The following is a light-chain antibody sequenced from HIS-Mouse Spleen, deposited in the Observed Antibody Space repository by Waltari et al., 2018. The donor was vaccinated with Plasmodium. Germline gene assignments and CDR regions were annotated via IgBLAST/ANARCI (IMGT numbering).Light chain of an antibody. J-gene: IGLJ2*01. CDR3: NSRDSSGNHLV. Sequence: SSELTQDPAVSVALGQTVRITSQGDSLRSYSASWYQQRPGQATVLVLYGKNNRPSGIPDRFSGSSSGNTASLTITGAQAEDEADYYCNSRDSSGNHLVFGGGTKLTVL. CDR1: SLRSYS. CDR2: GKN. V-gene: IGLV3-19*01.